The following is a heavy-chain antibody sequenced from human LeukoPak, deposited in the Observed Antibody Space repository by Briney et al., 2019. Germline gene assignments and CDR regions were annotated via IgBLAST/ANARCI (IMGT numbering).Heavy chain of an antibody. CDR1: GYTFTCYG. CDR2: INTYNGNT. CDR3: ARNSHGYSSGWLQFNFDY. J-gene: IGHJ4*02. V-gene: IGHV1-18*01. Sequence: ASVTVSCKASGYTFTCYGITWVRQAPGQGLEWMGWINTYNGNTNYVQKLQGRVTMTTDTSTSTAYMELRSLRPDDTAVYYCARNSHGYSSGWLQFNFDYGGQGTRVTVSS. D-gene: IGHD6-19*01.